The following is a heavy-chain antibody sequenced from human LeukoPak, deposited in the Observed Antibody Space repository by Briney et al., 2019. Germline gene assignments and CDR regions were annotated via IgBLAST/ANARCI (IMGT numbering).Heavy chain of an antibody. V-gene: IGHV3-7*01. Sequence: GGSLRLSCAAPGFIFSSYWISWVRQAPGRGLEWVANIKQDGSEKYYVDSVKGRFTISRDNAKNSLYLQMNSLRAEDTAVYYCATRQRTSGRYGNAFDIWGQGTMVTVSS. D-gene: IGHD6-19*01. CDR2: IKQDGSEK. CDR3: ATRQRTSGRYGNAFDI. CDR1: GFIFSSYW. J-gene: IGHJ3*02.